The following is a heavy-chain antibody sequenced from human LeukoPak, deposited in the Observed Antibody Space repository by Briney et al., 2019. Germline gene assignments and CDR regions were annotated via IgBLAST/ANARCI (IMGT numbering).Heavy chain of an antibody. J-gene: IGHJ5*02. V-gene: IGHV4-38-2*01. D-gene: IGHD2-2*02. CDR1: GYSISSGYY. Sequence: SETLSLTCAVSGYSISSGYYWGWIRQPPGKGLEWIGSIYHSGSTYYNPSLKSRVTISVDTSKNQFSLKLSSVTAADTAVYYCARLNVVVVPAAIPIPFGPWGQGTLVTVSS. CDR2: IYHSGST. CDR3: ARLNVVVVPAAIPIPFGP.